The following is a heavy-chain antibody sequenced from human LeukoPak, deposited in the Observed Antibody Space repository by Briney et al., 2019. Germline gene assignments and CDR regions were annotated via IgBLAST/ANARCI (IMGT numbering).Heavy chain of an antibody. J-gene: IGHJ3*02. V-gene: IGHV6-1*01. CDR1: GDSVSSNSAA. D-gene: IGHD2-2*01. CDR2: TYYRSKWYN. CDR3: ARESRVGGPYDAVDI. Sequence: SQTLSLTCAISGDSVSSNSAAWNWIRQSPSRGLEWLGRTYYRSKWYNEYAVSVTSRITINPDTSKNQFSLQLTSVTPVDTAVSYCARESRVGGPYDAVDIWGQGTMVTVSS.